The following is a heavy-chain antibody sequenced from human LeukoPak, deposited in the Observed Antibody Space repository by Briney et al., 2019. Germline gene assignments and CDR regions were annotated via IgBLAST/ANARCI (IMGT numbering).Heavy chain of an antibody. J-gene: IGHJ4*02. CDR2: ISYDGSNK. Sequence: GRSLRLSCAASGFTFSSYGMHWVRQAPGKGLEWVAVISYDGSNKYYADSVKGRFTISRDNSKNTLYLQMNSLRAEDTAVYYCAKVNSYGYFHFDYWGQGTLVTVSS. CDR3: AKVNSYGYFHFDY. CDR1: GFTFSSYG. D-gene: IGHD5-18*01. V-gene: IGHV3-30*18.